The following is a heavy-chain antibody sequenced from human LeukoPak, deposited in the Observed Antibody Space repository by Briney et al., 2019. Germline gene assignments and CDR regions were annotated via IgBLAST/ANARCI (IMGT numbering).Heavy chain of an antibody. Sequence: GGSLRLSCAASGVTFRSDTLNWVRQAPGKGLEWVSSISSGSTYMYYADSVKGRFTISRDNAKNSLYLQMNSLRAGDTAVYYCARQAVARPFDLWGQGTMVAVSS. J-gene: IGHJ3*01. CDR1: GVTFRSDT. CDR2: ISSGSTYM. CDR3: ARQAVARPFDL. V-gene: IGHV3-21*01.